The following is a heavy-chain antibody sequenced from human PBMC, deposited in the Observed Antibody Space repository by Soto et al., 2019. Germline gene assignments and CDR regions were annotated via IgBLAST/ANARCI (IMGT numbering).Heavy chain of an antibody. CDR2: MYYSGST. D-gene: IGHD4-17*01. J-gene: IGHJ4*02. CDR3: TRVGGYYGDYPNFDY. Sequence: SETLSLTCTVSDGSISNFYWSWIRQPPGKGLEWMGYMYYSGSTKYNPSLKSRVTISVGTSKNQFFLKLNSVTAADTAVYYCTRVGGYYGDYPNFDYWGRGTLVTVSS. CDR1: DGSISNFY. V-gene: IGHV4-59*01.